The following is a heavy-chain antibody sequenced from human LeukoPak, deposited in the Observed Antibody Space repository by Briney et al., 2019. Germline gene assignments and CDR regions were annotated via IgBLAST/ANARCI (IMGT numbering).Heavy chain of an antibody. Sequence: SETLSLTCTVSGGSISSSYWSWIRQPAGKGLEWIGRIYTSESANYNPSLKSRVTMSVDRSKNQFSLKLNSVTAADTAVYYCARGEDIAAAGLDYWGQGTLVTVSS. CDR2: IYTSESA. D-gene: IGHD6-13*01. V-gene: IGHV4-4*07. CDR1: GGSISSSY. J-gene: IGHJ4*02. CDR3: ARGEDIAAAGLDY.